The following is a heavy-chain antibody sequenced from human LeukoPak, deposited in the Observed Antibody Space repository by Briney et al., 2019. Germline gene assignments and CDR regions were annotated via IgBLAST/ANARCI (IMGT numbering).Heavy chain of an antibody. Sequence: SETLSLTCTVSGGSISSYYWSWIRQPPGKGLEWIGYIYYSWSTNYNPSLKSRVTISVDKTKSHFSLQLSSVTAADTAVYYCARGNPYDYVWGNYHHWGQGTLVTVSS. CDR3: ARGNPYDYVWGNYHH. CDR1: GGSISSYY. CDR2: IYYSWST. J-gene: IGHJ5*02. D-gene: IGHD3-16*02. V-gene: IGHV4-59*12.